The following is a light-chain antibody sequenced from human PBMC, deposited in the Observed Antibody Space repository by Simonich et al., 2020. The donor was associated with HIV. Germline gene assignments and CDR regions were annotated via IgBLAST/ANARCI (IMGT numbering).Light chain of an antibody. CDR3: QQYNNWPPMT. J-gene: IGKJ4*01. Sequence: ELVMTQSPATLSVSPGARATLSCRASQGVSSNLAWYQQKPGQAPRLLIYGASTRATGIPARFSGSGSGTEFTLTISSMQSEDFAVYYCQQYNNWPPMTFGGGTKVEIK. V-gene: IGKV3-15*01. CDR2: GAS. CDR1: QGVSSN.